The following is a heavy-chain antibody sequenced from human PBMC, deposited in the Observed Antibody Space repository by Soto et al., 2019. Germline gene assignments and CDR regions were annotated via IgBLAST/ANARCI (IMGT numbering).Heavy chain of an antibody. CDR2: ISWNSGSI. V-gene: IGHV3-9*01. CDR3: AKGPYDILTGYAFDI. J-gene: IGHJ3*02. D-gene: IGHD3-9*01. Sequence: EVQLVESGGGLVQPGRSLRLSCAASGFTFDDYAMHWVRQAPGKGLGWVSGISWNSGSIGYADSVKGRFTISRDNAKNSLYLQMNSLRAEDTALYYCAKGPYDILTGYAFDIWGQGTMVTVSS. CDR1: GFTFDDYA.